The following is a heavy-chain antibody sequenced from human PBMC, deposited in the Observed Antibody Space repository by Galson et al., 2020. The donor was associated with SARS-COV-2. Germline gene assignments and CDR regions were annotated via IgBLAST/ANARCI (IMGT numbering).Heavy chain of an antibody. CDR3: TRDTWTALDS. CDR1: GFVFIDHY. CDR2: IRNTPNIPNA. Sequence: GGSLRLSCVASGFVFIDHYMDWVRQAPGKGLEWVARIRNTPNIPNANYAASVNGRFTISRDDSMRSLYLEMNSLRAEDTAVYYCTRDTWTALDSWGRGTLVTVSS. J-gene: IGHJ4*02. V-gene: IGHV3-72*01.